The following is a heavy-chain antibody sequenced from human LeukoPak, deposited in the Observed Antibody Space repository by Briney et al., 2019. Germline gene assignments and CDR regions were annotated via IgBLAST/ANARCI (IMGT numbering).Heavy chain of an antibody. V-gene: IGHV3-73*01. J-gene: IGHJ4*02. CDR2: IRSKANSYAT. CDR1: GFTFSGSA. D-gene: IGHD3-10*01. Sequence: GGSLRLSCAASGFTFSGSAMHWVRQASGKGLEWVGRIRSKANSYATAYAASVKGRFTISRDDSKNTAYLQMNSLKTEDTAVYYCTRHHDYGSGSYHNRDFDYWGQGTLVTVSS. CDR3: TRHHDYGSGSYHNRDFDY.